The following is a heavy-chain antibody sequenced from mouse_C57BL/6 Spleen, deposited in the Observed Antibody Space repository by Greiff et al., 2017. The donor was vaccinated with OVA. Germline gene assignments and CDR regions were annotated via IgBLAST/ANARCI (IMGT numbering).Heavy chain of an antibody. CDR2: INPYNGDT. J-gene: IGHJ2*01. CDR1: GYSFTGYF. Sequence: VQLKESGPELVKPGDSVKISCKASGYSFTGYFMNWVMQSHGKSLEWIGRINPYNGDTFYNQKFKGKATLTEDKSSSTAHMELRSLTSEDSAVYYCARYYGSSYIFDYWGQGTTLTVSS. V-gene: IGHV1-20*01. CDR3: ARYYGSSYIFDY. D-gene: IGHD1-1*01.